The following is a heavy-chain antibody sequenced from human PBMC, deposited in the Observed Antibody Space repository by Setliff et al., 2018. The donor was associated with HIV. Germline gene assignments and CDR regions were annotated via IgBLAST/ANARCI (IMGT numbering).Heavy chain of an antibody. Sequence: PGGSLRLSCAASGFTFSSFGMHWVRQAPGKGLEWVSSISYDSRFIYHADSVKGRFTISRDNAKNSLYLQLNSLRADDTSVYYCAREVGAPDYFDSWGQGTLVTVSS. CDR2: ISYDSRFI. CDR1: GFTFSSFG. D-gene: IGHD1-26*01. J-gene: IGHJ4*02. CDR3: AREVGAPDYFDS. V-gene: IGHV3-21*01.